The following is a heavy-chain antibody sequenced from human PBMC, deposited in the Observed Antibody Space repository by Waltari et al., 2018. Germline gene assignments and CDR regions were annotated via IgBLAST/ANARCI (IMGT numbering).Heavy chain of an antibody. CDR3: ARDLLGLDY. V-gene: IGHV4-59*01. CDR1: GGSISSYY. Sequence: QVQLQESGPGLVKPSETLSLTCTVSGGSISSYYWSWIRQPPGKGLEWIGYIYYSGSTNYNPSLKSRVTISVDTSKNQFSLKLSSVTAADTAVYYCARDLLGLDYWGQGTLVTVSS. D-gene: IGHD5-12*01. J-gene: IGHJ4*02. CDR2: IYYSGST.